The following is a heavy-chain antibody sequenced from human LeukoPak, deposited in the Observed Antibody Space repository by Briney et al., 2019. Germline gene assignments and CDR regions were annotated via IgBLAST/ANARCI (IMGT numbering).Heavy chain of an antibody. CDR3: AKNSKSYYGDYFDY. J-gene: IGHJ4*02. D-gene: IGHD4-17*01. CDR2: MSGRGDTT. V-gene: IGHV3-23*01. Sequence: GGSLRLSCAASGFDFNEFAMSWVRQAPGKGLGWVSSMSGRGDTTEYAASGKGRFTNSRDNSKNTLYLQMNSLRAEDPAVYYCAKNSKSYYGDYFDYWGQGTLVTVSS. CDR1: GFDFNEFA.